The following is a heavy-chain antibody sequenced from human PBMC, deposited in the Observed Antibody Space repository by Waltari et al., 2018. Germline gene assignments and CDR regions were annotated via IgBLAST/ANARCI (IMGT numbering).Heavy chain of an antibody. V-gene: IGHV1-2*02. CDR2: INPNSGGT. D-gene: IGHD2-21*01. CDR3: AGTYCGGDCYSMDY. CDR1: GYTFTGYY. J-gene: IGHJ4*02. Sequence: QVQLVQSGAEVKKPGASVKVSCKASGYTFTGYYMHWVRQAPGQGLECMGWINPNSGGTNYAQKFQGRVTMTRDTSISTAYMELSRLRSDDTAAYYCAGTYCGGDCYSMDYWGQGTLVTVSS.